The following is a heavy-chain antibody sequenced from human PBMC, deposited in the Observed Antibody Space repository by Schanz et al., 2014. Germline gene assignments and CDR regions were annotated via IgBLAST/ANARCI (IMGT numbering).Heavy chain of an antibody. D-gene: IGHD4-17*01. Sequence: QVQLVQSGAEVQKPGASVMLSCKTSGYSFNLFGVSWVRQAPGQGLEWMGWISAYNGNMNYAPKFQGRVTMTTDTSTSTAYMELRNLRSDDTAVYYCARERGDYRRLDCWGQGTLVTVSS. CDR1: GYSFNLFG. CDR3: ARERGDYRRLDC. CDR2: ISAYNGNM. J-gene: IGHJ4*02. V-gene: IGHV1-18*04.